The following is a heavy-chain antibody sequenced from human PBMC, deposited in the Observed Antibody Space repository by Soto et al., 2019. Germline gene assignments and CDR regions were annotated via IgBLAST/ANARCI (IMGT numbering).Heavy chain of an antibody. V-gene: IGHV4-4*02. CDR3: ARTSTSETRFDY. J-gene: IGHJ4*02. CDR2: VYHSGST. Sequence: QVQLQESGPGLVKPSGTLSLTCAVSGGSISTSNWWSWVRQPPGKGLEWIGEVYHSGSTNYNQSFKSLVAMAVDKSKNRFALKLTSVTAANTALYYCARTSTSETRFDYWGQGSLVTVSS. CDR1: GGSISTSNW. D-gene: IGHD1-1*01.